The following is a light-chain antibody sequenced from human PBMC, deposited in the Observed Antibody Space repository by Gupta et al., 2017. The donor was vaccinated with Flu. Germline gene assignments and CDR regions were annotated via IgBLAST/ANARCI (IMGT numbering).Light chain of an antibody. V-gene: IGKV3-11*01. Sequence: PPTLSLSPGERATLSCRASQTVGRFLVWYQQKPGQAPRLLMSDASTRATGIPARFGGSGSGTDFTLTISSVEPEDLAVYFCQQCADWPMTFGQGTRLEIK. CDR1: QTVGRF. CDR2: DAS. J-gene: IGKJ5*01. CDR3: QQCADWPMT.